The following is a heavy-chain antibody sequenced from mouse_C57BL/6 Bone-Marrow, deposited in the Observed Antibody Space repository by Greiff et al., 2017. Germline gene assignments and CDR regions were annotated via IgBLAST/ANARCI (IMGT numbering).Heavy chain of an antibody. V-gene: IGHV5-4*01. D-gene: IGHD1-1*01. Sequence: VQLKESGGGLVKPGGSLKLSCAASGFTFSSYAMSWVRQTPEKRLEWVATISDGGSYTYYPDNVKGRFTISRDNAKNNLYLQMSHLKSEDTAMYYCARDIYYYGSLQAWFAYWGQGTLVTVSA. CDR2: ISDGGSYT. J-gene: IGHJ3*01. CDR3: ARDIYYYGSLQAWFAY. CDR1: GFTFSSYA.